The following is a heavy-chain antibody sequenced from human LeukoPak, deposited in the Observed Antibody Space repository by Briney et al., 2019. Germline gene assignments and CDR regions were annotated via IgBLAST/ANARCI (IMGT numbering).Heavy chain of an antibody. Sequence: GGSLRLSCAASGFTFSSYSMNWVRQAPGKGLEWVSSISSSSSYIYYADSVKGRFTISRDNSKNTLYLQMHSLRAEDTAVYYCTREKSQSRNYYYYGMDVWGQGTTVTVSS. CDR2: ISSSSSYI. V-gene: IGHV3-21*01. J-gene: IGHJ6*02. CDR1: GFTFSSYS. CDR3: TREKSQSRNYYYYGMDV.